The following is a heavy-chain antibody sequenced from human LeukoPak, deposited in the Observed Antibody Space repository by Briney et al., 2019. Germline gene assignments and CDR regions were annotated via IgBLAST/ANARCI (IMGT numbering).Heavy chain of an antibody. V-gene: IGHV3-15*01. CDR1: GFTFSNAW. CDR3: TTWELLLYHYGMDV. D-gene: IGHD1-26*01. CDR2: IKSKTDGGTT. J-gene: IGHJ6*02. Sequence: RGGSLSLSCAASGFTFSNAWMSWVRQAPGKGLEWAGRIKSKTDGGTTDYAAPVKGRFTISRDDSKNTLYLQMNSLKTEDTAVYYCTTWELLLYHYGMDVWGQGTTVTVSS.